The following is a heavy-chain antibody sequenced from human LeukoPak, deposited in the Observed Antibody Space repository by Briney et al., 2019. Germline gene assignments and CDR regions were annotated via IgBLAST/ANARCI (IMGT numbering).Heavy chain of an antibody. CDR1: GASISSYY. V-gene: IGHV4-59*01. Sequence: SETLSLTCTVSGASISSYYWSWIRQPPGKGLEWIGYIYYSGSTNYNPSLKSRVTISVDTSKNQFSLKLSSVTAADTAMYYCARGYSYGAYWLDPWGQGTLVTVSS. CDR3: ARGYSYGAYWLDP. CDR2: IYYSGST. J-gene: IGHJ5*02. D-gene: IGHD5-18*01.